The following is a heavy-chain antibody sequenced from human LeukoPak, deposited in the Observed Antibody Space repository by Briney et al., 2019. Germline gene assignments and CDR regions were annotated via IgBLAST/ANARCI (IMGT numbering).Heavy chain of an antibody. CDR2: IIPIFGTA. D-gene: IGHD3-16*01. V-gene: IGHV1-69*15. CDR1: GGTFSSYA. CDR3: AKDLNDYVWGKGDYFDY. J-gene: IGHJ4*02. Sequence: ASVKVSCKASGGTFSSYAISWVRQAPGQGLEWMGRIIPIFGTANYAQKFQGRVTITADESTSTAYMELSSLRSEDTAVYYCAKDLNDYVWGKGDYFDYWGQGTLVTVSS.